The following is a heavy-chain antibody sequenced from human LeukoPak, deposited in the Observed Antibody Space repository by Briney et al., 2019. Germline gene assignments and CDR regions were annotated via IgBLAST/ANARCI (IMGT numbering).Heavy chain of an antibody. Sequence: GGSLRLSCADSGFTFSSYAMHGVRQAPGKGLEWVAVISYDGSNKYYADSVKGRFTISRDNSKNTLYLQMNSLRAEDTAVYYCAREVVVAATPGYWGQGTLVTVSS. J-gene: IGHJ4*02. CDR3: AREVVVAATPGY. CDR2: ISYDGSNK. D-gene: IGHD2-15*01. V-gene: IGHV3-30-3*01. CDR1: GFTFSSYA.